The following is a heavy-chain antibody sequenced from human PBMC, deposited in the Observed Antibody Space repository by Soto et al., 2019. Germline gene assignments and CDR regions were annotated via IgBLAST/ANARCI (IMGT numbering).Heavy chain of an antibody. CDR2: IYYSGST. Sequence: KPSETLSLTCTVSGGSISSGDYYWSWIRQPPGKGLEWIGYIYYSGSTYYNPSLKSRVTISVDTSKNQFSLKLSSVTAADTAVYYCATFYVDTAMAEDYWGQGTLVTVSS. D-gene: IGHD5-18*01. V-gene: IGHV4-30-4*01. CDR3: ATFYVDTAMAEDY. CDR1: GGSISSGDYY. J-gene: IGHJ4*02.